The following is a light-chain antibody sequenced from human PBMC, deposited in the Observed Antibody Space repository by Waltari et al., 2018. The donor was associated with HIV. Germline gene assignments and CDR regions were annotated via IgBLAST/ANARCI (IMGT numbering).Light chain of an antibody. CDR1: SSDLGGYNY. V-gene: IGLV2-14*01. CDR2: EVS. J-gene: IGLJ1*01. Sequence: QSALTQPASVSGSPGPSITISCTGTSSDLGGYNYVSWYQHHPGKAPKLMIYEVSNRPSGVSNRFSGSKSGNTASLTISGLQAEDEADYYCSSYTSSNTLVFGTGTKVTVL. CDR3: SSYTSSNTLV.